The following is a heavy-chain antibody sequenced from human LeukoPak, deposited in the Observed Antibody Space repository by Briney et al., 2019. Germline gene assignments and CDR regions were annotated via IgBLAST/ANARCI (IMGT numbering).Heavy chain of an antibody. J-gene: IGHJ4*02. D-gene: IGHD5-18*01. CDR3: ARVIQLWLRPYFDY. Sequence: NPSETLSLTCTVSGGSISSYYWSWIRQPPGKGLEWIGYIYYSGSTNYNPSLKSRVTISVDTSKNQFSLKLSSVTAADTAVYYCARVIQLWLRPYFDYWGQGTLVTVSS. CDR2: IYYSGST. CDR1: GGSISSYY. V-gene: IGHV4-59*12.